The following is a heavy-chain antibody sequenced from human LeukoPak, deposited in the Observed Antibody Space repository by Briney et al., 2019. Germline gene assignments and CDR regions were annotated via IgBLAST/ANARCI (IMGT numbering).Heavy chain of an antibody. D-gene: IGHD1-1*01. Sequence: SVKVSCKASGGTFSNYGINWVRQAPGQGLEWMGGITPIFHTPNYAQKFQGRVTISADESTTTAYMELSSLRSEDTAVYYCAREDWNPPYYYYGMGVWGQGTMVTVSS. V-gene: IGHV1-69*01. CDR3: AREDWNPPYYYYGMGV. CDR1: GGTFSNYG. CDR2: ITPIFHTP. J-gene: IGHJ6*02.